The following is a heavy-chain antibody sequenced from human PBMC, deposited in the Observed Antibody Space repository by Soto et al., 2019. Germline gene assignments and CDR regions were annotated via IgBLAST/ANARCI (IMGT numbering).Heavy chain of an antibody. V-gene: IGHV1-3*01. Sequence: QVQLVQSGAEVKKPGASVKVSCKASGHTFTAAAIHRVRQAPGQRLEWMGWINAANGDRQYSQSFQGRVTISGDTSASTAYMEMSSLRSEDTAVYYCAQDNNWADHWGQGTLVTVSS. CDR2: INAANGDR. CDR1: GHTFTAAA. J-gene: IGHJ5*02. CDR3: AQDNNWADH.